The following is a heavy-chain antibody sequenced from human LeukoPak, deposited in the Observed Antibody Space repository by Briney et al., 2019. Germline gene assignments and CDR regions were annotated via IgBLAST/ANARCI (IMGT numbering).Heavy chain of an antibody. CDR2: IWYDGSNK. D-gene: IGHD6-19*01. Sequence: PGRSLRLSCAASGFTFSSYGMHWVRQAPGKGLEWVAVIWYDGSNKYYADSVKGRFTISRDNSKNTLYLQMNSLRAEDTAVYYCARDLEESRGWYSGRDYYYGMDVWGQGTTVTVSS. V-gene: IGHV3-33*01. CDR1: GFTFSSYG. CDR3: ARDLEESRGWYSGRDYYYGMDV. J-gene: IGHJ6*02.